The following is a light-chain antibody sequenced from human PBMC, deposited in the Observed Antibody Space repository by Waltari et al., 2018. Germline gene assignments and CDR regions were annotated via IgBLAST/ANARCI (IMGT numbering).Light chain of an antibody. CDR3: QQYGSRWT. V-gene: IGKV1-5*03. CDR2: KAS. CDR1: QSIGDS. Sequence: DIQMTQSPSTLSESLGARVTITCRASQSIGDSLAWYQQKPGKAPKLLVFKASTLERGVPSRFGGSGSGTEFTLTITSLQPDDVATYYCQQYGSRWTFGQGTKVEVK. J-gene: IGKJ1*01.